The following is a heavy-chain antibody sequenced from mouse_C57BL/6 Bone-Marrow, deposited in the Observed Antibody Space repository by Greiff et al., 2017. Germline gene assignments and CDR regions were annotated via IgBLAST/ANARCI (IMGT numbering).Heavy chain of an antibody. CDR2: SRNKANDYTT. D-gene: IGHD2-4*01. CDR1: GFTFSDFY. V-gene: IGHV7-1*01. Sequence: EVQRVESGGGLVQSGRSLRLSCATSGFTFSDFYMEWVRQAPGKGLEWIAASRNKANDYTTEYSASVKGRFIVSRDTSQSILYLQMNALRAEDTAIYYCAREIYYDYWGQGTLVTVSA. J-gene: IGHJ3*01. CDR3: AREIYYDY.